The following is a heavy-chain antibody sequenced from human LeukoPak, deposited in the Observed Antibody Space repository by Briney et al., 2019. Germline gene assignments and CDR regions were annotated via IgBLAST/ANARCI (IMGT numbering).Heavy chain of an antibody. V-gene: IGHV3-30*18. CDR1: GFTFSSYG. CDR3: AKNRWLATTFNDAFDI. D-gene: IGHD5-12*01. CDR2: ISYDGSSK. J-gene: IGHJ3*02. Sequence: GGSLRLSCAASGFTFSSYGMYWVRQAPVKGLEWVAVISYDGSSKYYADSVQGRFNISRDNSKNTLYLQMNSLRAEDTAVYYCAKNRWLATTFNDAFDIWGQGTMVTVSS.